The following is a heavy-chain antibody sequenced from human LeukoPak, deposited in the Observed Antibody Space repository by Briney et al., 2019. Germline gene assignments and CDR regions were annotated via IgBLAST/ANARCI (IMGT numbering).Heavy chain of an antibody. CDR1: GGTFSSYA. CDR3: ARDRFGYFDY. CDR2: IIRIFGTA. V-gene: IGHV1-69*13. D-gene: IGHD3-16*01. Sequence: SVTVSCTPSGGTFSSYAISWVRQAPGQGLEWMGGIIRIFGTANYAQKFQGRVTITADESTSTAYMELSSLRSEDTAVYYCARDRFGYFDYWGQGTLVTVSS. J-gene: IGHJ4*02.